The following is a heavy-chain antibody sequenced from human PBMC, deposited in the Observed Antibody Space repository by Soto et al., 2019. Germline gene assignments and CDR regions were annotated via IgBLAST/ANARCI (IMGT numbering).Heavy chain of an antibody. V-gene: IGHV4-30-2*01. CDR3: ASSTQINSGHWYFDL. Sequence: QLQLQESGSGLVKPSQTLSLTCAVSGGSISSGGYSWSWIRQPPGKGLEWIGYIYHSGSTHYNPSLKSRVTISVDRSKNQFSLKLSSVTAADTAVYYCASSTQINSGHWYFDLWGRGTLVTVSS. J-gene: IGHJ2*01. CDR2: IYHSGST. D-gene: IGHD1-26*01. CDR1: GGSISSGGYS.